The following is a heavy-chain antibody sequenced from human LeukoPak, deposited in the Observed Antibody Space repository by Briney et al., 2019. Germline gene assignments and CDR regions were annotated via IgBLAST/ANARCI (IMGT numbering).Heavy chain of an antibody. Sequence: SETLSLTCTVSGGSISSSYWSWLRQPPGKGLEWIGYIYYGGSTNYNPSLKSRVTISVDTSKNQFSLKLSSVTAADTAVYYCARDVTYYTYWGQGTLVTVSS. V-gene: IGHV4-59*01. CDR2: IYYGGST. CDR3: ARDVTYYTY. J-gene: IGHJ4*02. CDR1: GGSISSSY. D-gene: IGHD1-26*01.